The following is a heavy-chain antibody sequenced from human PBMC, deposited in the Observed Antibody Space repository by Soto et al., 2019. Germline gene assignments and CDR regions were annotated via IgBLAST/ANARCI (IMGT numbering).Heavy chain of an antibody. V-gene: IGHV1-69*13. CDR2: IIPIFGTA. CDR3: ARAPEPYYYDSSGFPVPPPYFDY. D-gene: IGHD3-22*01. J-gene: IGHJ4*02. Sequence: ASVKVSCKASGGTFSSYAISWVRQAPGQGLEWMGGIIPIFGTANYAQKFQGRVTITADESTSTAYMELSSLRSEDTAVYYCARAPEPYYYDSSGFPVPPPYFDYWGQGTLVTVSS. CDR1: GGTFSSYA.